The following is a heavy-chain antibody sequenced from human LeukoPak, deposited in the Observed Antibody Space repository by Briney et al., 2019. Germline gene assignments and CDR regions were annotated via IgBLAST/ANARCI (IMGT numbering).Heavy chain of an antibody. V-gene: IGHV4-34*01. CDR2: INHGGST. Sequence: SETLSLTCTVSGGSISSYYWSWIRQPPGKGLGWIGEINHGGSTNYNPSLKSRVTISVDTSKNQFSLKLSSVTAADTAVYYCARGYSDYYDSSGISLYYYYGMDVWGQGTTVTVSS. J-gene: IGHJ6*02. CDR1: GGSISSYY. CDR3: ARGYSDYYDSSGISLYYYYGMDV. D-gene: IGHD3-22*01.